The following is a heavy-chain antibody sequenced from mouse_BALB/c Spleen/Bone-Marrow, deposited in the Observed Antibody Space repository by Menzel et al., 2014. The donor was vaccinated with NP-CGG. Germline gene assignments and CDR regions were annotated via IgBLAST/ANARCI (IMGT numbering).Heavy chain of an antibody. CDR3: KRSRYGYWYFDV. D-gene: IGHD2-10*02. Sequence: VQLQQSDAELVKPGASVKISCKASGYTFTDQSIHWVKQKPEQGLEWIGYISPGNGDIKYNEKFKGKATLTADKSSSTAYMQLNSLASEGSAVYFCKRSRYGYWYFDVWGAGTTVTVSS. CDR2: ISPGNGDI. CDR1: GYTFTDQS. J-gene: IGHJ1*01. V-gene: IGHV1S53*02.